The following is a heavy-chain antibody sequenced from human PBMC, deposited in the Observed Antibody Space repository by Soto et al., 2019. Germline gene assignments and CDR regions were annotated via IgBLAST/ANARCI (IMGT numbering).Heavy chain of an antibody. V-gene: IGHV1-58*01. CDR2: IVVGSGNT. Sequence: GASVKVSCKASGFTFTSSAVQWVRQARGQRLEWIGWIVVGSGNTNYAQKFQERVTITRDMSTSTAYMELSSLRSEDTAVYYCAAENKAYYYYSGMDVCGQGTTVTVPS. CDR3: AAENKAYYYYSGMDV. CDR1: GFTFTSSA. J-gene: IGHJ6*02.